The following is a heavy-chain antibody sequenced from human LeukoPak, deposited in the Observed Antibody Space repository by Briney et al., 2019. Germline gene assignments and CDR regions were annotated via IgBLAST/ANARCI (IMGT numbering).Heavy chain of an antibody. J-gene: IGHJ4*02. CDR2: ISGSGIST. Sequence: GGSLRLPCAASGFTFSSYAMSWVRQAPGKGLEWVSAISGSGISTHYADSVKGRFTISRDNSKNTLYLQMNSLRAEDTAIYYCAKRASFCSGGSCYSYAFDYWGQGTLVTVSS. CDR1: GFTFSSYA. V-gene: IGHV3-23*01. D-gene: IGHD2-15*01. CDR3: AKRASFCSGGSCYSYAFDY.